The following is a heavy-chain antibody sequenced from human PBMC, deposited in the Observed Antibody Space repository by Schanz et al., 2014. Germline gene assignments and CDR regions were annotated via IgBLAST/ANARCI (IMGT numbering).Heavy chain of an antibody. V-gene: IGHV3-23*04. CDR2: LSGSGGST. D-gene: IGHD2-15*01. J-gene: IGHJ4*02. CDR3: ARDRGYCSGGICLTFDY. Sequence: EVRLVESGGGLVQPGGSLRLSCEASEFTFSSYKMNWVRQAPGKGLEWVSALSGSGGSTYYADSVKGRFTISRDNSKNTLYLHMNTLRAEDTAVYYCARDRGYCSGGICLTFDYWGQGTLVTVSS. CDR1: EFTFSSYK.